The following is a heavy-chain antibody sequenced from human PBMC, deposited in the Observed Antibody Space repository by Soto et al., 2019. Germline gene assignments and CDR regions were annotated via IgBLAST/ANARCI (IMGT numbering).Heavy chain of an antibody. D-gene: IGHD2-15*01. V-gene: IGHV4-59*03. CDR1: GSSIIGYY. J-gene: IGHJ5*02. CDR3: AGGGGGRGLNWLVP. CDR2: IHYSGSA. Sequence: SETLSLTCTFSGSSIIGYYWTWIRPSPERGMEWIGYIHYSGSANYNPSLNSRLTMSVDRSKSQFSMKLASVTAADTAVYYCAGGGGGRGLNWLVPWGPGTLLTVSS.